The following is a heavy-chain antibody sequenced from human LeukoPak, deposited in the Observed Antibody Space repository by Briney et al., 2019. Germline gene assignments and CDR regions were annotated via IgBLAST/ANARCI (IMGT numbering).Heavy chain of an antibody. V-gene: IGHV4-39*01. CDR3: ATTSCTGASCFNDY. D-gene: IGHD2-15*01. CDR2: VYYSGST. CDR1: GGSISSNFYY. J-gene: IGHJ4*02. Sequence: SETLSLTCSVSGGSISSNFYYWAWIRQPPGRDLEWIGNVYYSGSTYYNPSLKSRVTMSVDTSKNQFSLKLTSVPAADPAIYYCATTSCTGASCFNDYWGQGTLVTVSS.